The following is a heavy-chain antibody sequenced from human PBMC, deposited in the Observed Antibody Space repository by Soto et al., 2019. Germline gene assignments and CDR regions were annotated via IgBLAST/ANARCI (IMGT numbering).Heavy chain of an antibody. CDR2: IIPIFGTA. Sequence: SVKVSCKASGYSFTRYYMHWVRQAPGQGLEWMGGIIPIFGTANYAQKFQGRVTITADESTSTAYMELSSLRSEDTAVYYCARGRSTSGATLGLFDYWGQGTLVTVSS. V-gene: IGHV1-69*13. J-gene: IGHJ4*02. CDR1: GYSFTRYY. D-gene: IGHD1-26*01. CDR3: ARGRSTSGATLGLFDY.